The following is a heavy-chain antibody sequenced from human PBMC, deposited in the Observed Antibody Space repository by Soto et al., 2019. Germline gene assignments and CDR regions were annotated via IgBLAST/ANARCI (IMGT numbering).Heavy chain of an antibody. V-gene: IGHV1-8*01. CDR2: MNPNSGNT. Sequence: QVQLVQSGAEVKKPGASVKVSCKASGYTFTSYDINWVRQATGQGLEWMGWMNPNSGNTGYAQKIQGRVTMTRNTSXTTAHMELSSLRSEDTAVYYCARRFGPDYSNNSFDPWGQGTLVTVSS. D-gene: IGHD4-4*01. CDR1: GYTFTSYD. CDR3: ARRFGPDYSNNSFDP. J-gene: IGHJ5*02.